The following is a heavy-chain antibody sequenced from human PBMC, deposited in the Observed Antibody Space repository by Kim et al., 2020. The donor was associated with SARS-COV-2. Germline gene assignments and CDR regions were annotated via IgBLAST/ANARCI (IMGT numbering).Heavy chain of an antibody. D-gene: IGHD5-18*01. CDR2: ISGSGGGT. CDR3: AKGRDSYGYSGYYYGMDV. Sequence: GGSLRLSCAASGFTFSSYAMSWVRQAPGKGLEWVSAISGSGGGTYYADSVKGRFTISRDNSKNTLYLQMNSLRAEDTAVYYCAKGRDSYGYSGYYYGMDVWGQGTTVTVSS. CDR1: GFTFSSYA. V-gene: IGHV3-23*01. J-gene: IGHJ6*02.